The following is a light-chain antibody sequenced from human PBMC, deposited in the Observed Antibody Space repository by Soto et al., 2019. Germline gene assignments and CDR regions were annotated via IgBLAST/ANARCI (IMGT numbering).Light chain of an antibody. CDR3: QHFDDLPLT. Sequence: DILMTQSPSSLSASVGDRVTITCQASQDIDNYLNWYQERPGKAPKLLIYDASNLATGVPSRFSGSGSGTDFTFTITSLQPVDFATYYCQHFDDLPLTIGGGTKVEMK. J-gene: IGKJ4*01. CDR1: QDIDNY. V-gene: IGKV1-33*01. CDR2: DAS.